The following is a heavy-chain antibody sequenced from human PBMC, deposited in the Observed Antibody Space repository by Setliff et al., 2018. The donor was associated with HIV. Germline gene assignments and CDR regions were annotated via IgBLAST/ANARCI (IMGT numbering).Heavy chain of an antibody. CDR2: IYTSGSS. J-gene: IGHJ4*02. CDR3: ARGAAEDLYYFDY. D-gene: IGHD3-16*01. CDR1: GGSISSGGYF. Sequence: PSETLSLTCTVSGGSISSGGYFWSWIRQPAGKGLEWIGRIYTSGSSNYNPSLKSRVTISVDTSKNQFSLRLSSVTAADTAVYYCARGAAEDLYYFDYWGQGTLVTVSS. V-gene: IGHV4-61*02.